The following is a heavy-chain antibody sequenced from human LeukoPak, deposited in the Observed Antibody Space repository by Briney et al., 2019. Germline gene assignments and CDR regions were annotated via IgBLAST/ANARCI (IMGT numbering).Heavy chain of an antibody. CDR1: GFTFSGFW. V-gene: IGHV3-7*03. J-gene: IGHJ3*01. CDR3: ARSSYSSSSSV. CDR2: INSDGSEG. Sequence: GGSLRLSCAVSGFTFSGFWMSWSRQAPGKGLEWVASINSDGSEGYYADVVKGRFTISRDNSKNSLYLQINSLRAEDTAVYYCARSSYSSSSSVWGQGTMVTVSS. D-gene: IGHD6-6*01.